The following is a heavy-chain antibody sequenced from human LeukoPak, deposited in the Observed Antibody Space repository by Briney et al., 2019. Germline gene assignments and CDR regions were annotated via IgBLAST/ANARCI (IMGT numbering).Heavy chain of an antibody. V-gene: IGHV3-7*01. CDR1: GFTFNSFW. CDR3: TRDTGCSGGTCYSFYGY. CDR2: IKGDGSEK. J-gene: IGHJ4*02. Sequence: QPGGSLRLSCAASGFTFNSFWMTWVRQAPGKGLEWVANIKGDGSEKYYVDSVKGRFTISRDNAKNSLYLQLNSLRAEDTAVYYCTRDTGCSGGTCYSFYGYWGQGTLVTVSS. D-gene: IGHD2-15*01.